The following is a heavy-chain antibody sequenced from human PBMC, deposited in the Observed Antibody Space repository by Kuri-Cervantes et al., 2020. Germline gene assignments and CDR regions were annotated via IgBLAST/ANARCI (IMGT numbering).Heavy chain of an antibody. CDR1: GFTFSSYG. J-gene: IGHJ4*02. D-gene: IGHD2-8*01. CDR2: IWYDGSNK. Sequence: LSLTCAASGFTFSSYGMHWVRQAPGKGLEWVAVIWYDGSNKYYADSVKGRFTISRDNSKNTLYLQMNSLRAEDTAVYYCARVIGVTPYPDYWGQGTLVTVSS. V-gene: IGHV3-33*01. CDR3: ARVIGVTPYPDY.